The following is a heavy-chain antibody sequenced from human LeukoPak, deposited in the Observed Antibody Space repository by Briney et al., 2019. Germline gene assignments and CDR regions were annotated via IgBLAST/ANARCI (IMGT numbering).Heavy chain of an antibody. CDR2: IKQDGSER. J-gene: IGHJ4*02. D-gene: IGHD2-8*02. Sequence: GSLRLSCATSGFTLSRHWMSWVRQAPGKGPEWVANIKQDGSERYYVHSVKGRFTISRDNAKNSLYLQMNSLRAEDTAVYYCARDGGHSTDLDYWGQGILVTVSP. V-gene: IGHV3-7*01. CDR1: GFTLSRHW. CDR3: ARDGGHSTDLDY.